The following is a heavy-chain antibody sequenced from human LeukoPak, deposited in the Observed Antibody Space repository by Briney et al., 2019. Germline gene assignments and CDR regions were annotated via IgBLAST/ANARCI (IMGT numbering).Heavy chain of an antibody. CDR3: ARHLTMSGSYPFDP. CDR2: IYDSGNT. V-gene: IGHV4-59*08. CDR1: GVSISSCS. J-gene: IGHJ5*02. D-gene: IGHD1-26*01. Sequence: PSETLSPTCTVSGVSISSCSWSWIRQPPGKGLEWVGYIYDSGNTKYSPSLKSRLTISRDTSKKQISLRLSSVTAAGTAVYYCARHLTMSGSYPFDPWGQGTLVTVSS.